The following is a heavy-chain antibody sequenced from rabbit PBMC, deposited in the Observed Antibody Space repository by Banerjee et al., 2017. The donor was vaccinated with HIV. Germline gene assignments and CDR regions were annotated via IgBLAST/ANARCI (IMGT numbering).Heavy chain of an antibody. CDR3: ARETGYAAYGYTTDDFNL. CDR2: IDPVFGST. J-gene: IGHJ4*01. V-gene: IGHV1S45*01. D-gene: IGHD6-1*01. Sequence: QEQLKESGGGLVQPGGSLTLSCKASGFDFSSDYMSWVRQAPGKGLEWIGYIDPVFGSTDYASWVKGRFTISKTSSTTVTLQMTSLTAADTATYFCARETGYAAYGYTTDDFNLWGQGTLVTVS. CDR1: GFDFSSDYM.